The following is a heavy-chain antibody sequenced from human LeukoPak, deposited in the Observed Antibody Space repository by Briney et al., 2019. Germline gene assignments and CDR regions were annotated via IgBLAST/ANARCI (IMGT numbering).Heavy chain of an antibody. D-gene: IGHD2-21*02. J-gene: IGHJ4*02. Sequence: PGGSLRLFCAASGFTFSSYSMNWVRQAPGKGLEWVSSISSSSSYIYYADSVKGRFTISRDNAKNSLYLQMNSLRAEDTAVYYCARDSQVSVIVVVTGIDYWGQGTLVTVSS. CDR3: ARDSQVSVIVVVTGIDY. V-gene: IGHV3-21*01. CDR1: GFTFSSYS. CDR2: ISSSSSYI.